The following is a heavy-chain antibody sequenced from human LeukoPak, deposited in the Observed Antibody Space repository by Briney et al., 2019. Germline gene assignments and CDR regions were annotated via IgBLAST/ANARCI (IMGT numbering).Heavy chain of an antibody. CDR1: GFTVSSNY. CDR2: IYSGGST. J-gene: IGHJ4*02. CDR3: ARNFALDY. V-gene: IGHV3-53*01. Sequence: GGSLRLSCAASGFTVSSNYMTWVRQGPGKGLEWVSVIYSGGSTYYADSVKGRFTISRDNSKNTLFLQMNSLRAEDTAVYYCARNFALDYWGQGTLVTVSS.